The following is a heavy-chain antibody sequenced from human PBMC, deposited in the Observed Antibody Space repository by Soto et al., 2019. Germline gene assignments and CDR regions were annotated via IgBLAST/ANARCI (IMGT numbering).Heavy chain of an antibody. CDR1: GFTFSDYY. CDR3: ARDPKFGVALHYYMDV. V-gene: IGHV3-11*01. D-gene: IGHD3-3*01. J-gene: IGHJ6*03. Sequence: GGSLRLSCAASGFTFSDYYMSWIRQAPGKGLEWVSYISSSGSTIYYADSVKGRFTISRDNAKNSLYLQMNSLRAEDTAVYYCARDPKFGVALHYYMDVWGKGTTVTVSS. CDR2: ISSSGSTI.